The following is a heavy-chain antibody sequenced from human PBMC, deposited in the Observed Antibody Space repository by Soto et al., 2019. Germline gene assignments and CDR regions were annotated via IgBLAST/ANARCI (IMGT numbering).Heavy chain of an antibody. V-gene: IGHV3-23*01. CDR1: GFTFISYA. Sequence: EVQLLESGGGLVQPGGSLRLSCAASGFTFISYAMNWVRQAPGTGLQWVSAISGGGDATFYADSVKGRFTISRDNSRNTVTLQMNSLGADDTAVYYCARKVPGSTTRPDYWYFDLWGRGTLVTVSS. J-gene: IGHJ2*01. CDR3: ARKVPGSTTRPDYWYFDL. D-gene: IGHD3-10*01. CDR2: ISGGGDAT.